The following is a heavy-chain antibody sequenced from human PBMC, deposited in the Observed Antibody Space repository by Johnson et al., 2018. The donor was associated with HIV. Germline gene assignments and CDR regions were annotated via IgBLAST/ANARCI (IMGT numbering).Heavy chain of an antibody. J-gene: IGHJ3*02. CDR2: ISGDGSSS. V-gene: IGHV3-74*02. CDR1: GFTVSSTFW. Sequence: VQLVESGGGLVQPGGSLRLSCAASGFTVSSTFWMHWVRQVPGKGLMWVSRISGDGSSSSYADSVKGRFTISRDNAKNTLYLQLNSLRVEDTAIYYCARAQLLADDAFNNWGQGTMVTVSS. CDR3: ARAQLLADDAFNN. D-gene: IGHD6-6*01.